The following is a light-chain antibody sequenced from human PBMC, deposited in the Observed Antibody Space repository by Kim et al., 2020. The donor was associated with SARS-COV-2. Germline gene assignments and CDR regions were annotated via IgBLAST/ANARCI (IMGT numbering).Light chain of an antibody. CDR2: KAS. J-gene: IGKJ1*01. Sequence: ESVGDRVTMTCRDSQSIGSRLAWHQQKPGKAPKVVISKASNLESGVPTRFSGSGSGTEFTLTISSLQPDDFATYYCQDYSTYSKTFGQGTKVDIK. CDR1: QSIGSR. CDR3: QDYSTYSKT. V-gene: IGKV1-5*03.